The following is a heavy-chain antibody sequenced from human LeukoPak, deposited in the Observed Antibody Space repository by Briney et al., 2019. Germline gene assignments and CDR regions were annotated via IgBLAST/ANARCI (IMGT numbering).Heavy chain of an antibody. CDR1: GGTFSSYT. D-gene: IGHD3-22*01. V-gene: IGHV1-69*02. CDR3: ASRLNGADSSGYEDY. J-gene: IGHJ4*02. Sequence: SVKVSCKASGGTFSSYTISWVRQAPGQGLEWMGRIIPILGIANYAQKFQGRVTITADKSTSTAYMELSSLRSEDTAVYCCASRLNGADSSGYEDYWGQGTLVTVSS. CDR2: IIPILGIA.